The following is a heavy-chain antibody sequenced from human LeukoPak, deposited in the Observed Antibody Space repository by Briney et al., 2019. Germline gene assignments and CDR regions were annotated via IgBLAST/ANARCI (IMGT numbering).Heavy chain of an antibody. J-gene: IGHJ4*02. D-gene: IGHD1-14*01. CDR3: ATETNGRHYDY. CDR2: IGPTGCDR. V-gene: IGHV3-21*06. CDR1: GLTFSTSG. Sequence: GGSLSLSCTASGLTFSTSGFNWVRQAPGKGLEWVASIGPTGCDRYHADSIKGRFTISRDNANNFLYLQMNSLRAEDTAVYYCATETNGRHYDYWGQGTLLTVSS.